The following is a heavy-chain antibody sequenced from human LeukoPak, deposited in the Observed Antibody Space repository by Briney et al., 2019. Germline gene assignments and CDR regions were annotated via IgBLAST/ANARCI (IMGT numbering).Heavy chain of an antibody. CDR2: IYYSGST. Sequence: PSETLSLTCTVSGGSISSYYWSWIRQPPGKGLERIGYIYYSGSTNYNPSLKSRVTISVDTSKNQFFLKLSSVTAADTAVYYCARHSAEQLVHYFDYWGQGTLVTVSS. CDR3: ARHSAEQLVHYFDY. V-gene: IGHV4-59*08. D-gene: IGHD6-13*01. J-gene: IGHJ4*02. CDR1: GGSISSYY.